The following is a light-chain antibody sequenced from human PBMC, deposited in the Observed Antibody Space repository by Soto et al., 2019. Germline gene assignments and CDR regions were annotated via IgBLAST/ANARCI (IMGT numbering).Light chain of an antibody. CDR1: QSISSNF. Sequence: EIVLTQSPGTLSLSPGEGATLSCRASQSISSNFLAWYQQKRGQAPRLLIHGASNRATGIPDRFSGSGSGTDFTLTITRLEAEDFAVYYCQQYGGSPRTFGQGTKVEVK. CDR2: GAS. J-gene: IGKJ1*01. CDR3: QQYGGSPRT. V-gene: IGKV3-20*01.